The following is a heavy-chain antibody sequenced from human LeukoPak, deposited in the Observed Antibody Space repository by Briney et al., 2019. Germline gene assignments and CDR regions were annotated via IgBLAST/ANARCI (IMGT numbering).Heavy chain of an antibody. CDR2: ISSNGGST. D-gene: IGHD2-21*01. CDR1: GLPFSTYA. V-gene: IGHV3-64D*06. CDR3: VKAIPPQTL. J-gene: IGHJ6*02. Sequence: GGSLRLSCSASGLPFSTYAMHWVRQTPGKGLELVSAISSNGGSTYYADSVKGRFTISRDNSKDTLYLQMSSLRAEDTAVYYCVKAIPPQTLWGQGTTVTVSS.